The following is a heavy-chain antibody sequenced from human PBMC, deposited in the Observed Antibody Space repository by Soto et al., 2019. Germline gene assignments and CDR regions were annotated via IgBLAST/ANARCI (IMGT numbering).Heavy chain of an antibody. V-gene: IGHV3-30*18. CDR1: GFTFSSYG. Sequence: QVQLVESGGGVVQPGRSLRLSCAASGFTFSSYGMHWVRQAPGKGLEWVAVISYDGSNKYYADSVKGRFTISRDNSKNTLYLQMNSLRAEDTAVYYCAKEWAAAADWWGQGTLVTVSS. CDR2: ISYDGSNK. D-gene: IGHD6-13*01. CDR3: AKEWAAAADW. J-gene: IGHJ4*02.